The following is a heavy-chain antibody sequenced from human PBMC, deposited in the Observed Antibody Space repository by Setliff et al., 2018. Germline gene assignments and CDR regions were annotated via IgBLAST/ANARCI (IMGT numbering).Heavy chain of an antibody. CDR1: GYTFTSYG. V-gene: IGHV1-18*01. CDR2: ISA. CDR3: ARDRKEIVVKPPAASLDY. D-gene: IGHD2-2*01. Sequence: ASVKVSCKASGYTFTSYGINWVRQAPGQGLEWMGWISAYARKFQGRVTMTTDTPTNTAHMELRSLRSDDTAVYYCARDRKEIVVKPPAASLDYWGQGTQVTVSS. J-gene: IGHJ4*02.